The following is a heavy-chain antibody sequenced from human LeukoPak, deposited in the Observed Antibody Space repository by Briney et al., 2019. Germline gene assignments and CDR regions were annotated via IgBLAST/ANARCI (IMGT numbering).Heavy chain of an antibody. J-gene: IGHJ3*02. V-gene: IGHV3-21*01. CDR3: ARDPPHIVVVTDQDAFDI. CDR1: GFTFSTST. Sequence: GGSLRLSCAASGFTFSTSTMNWVRQAPGKGLEWVSSISSSSSYIYYADSVKGRFTISRDNAKNSLYLQMNSLRAEDTAVYYCARDPPHIVVVTDQDAFDIWGQGTMVTVSS. D-gene: IGHD2-21*02. CDR2: ISSSSSYI.